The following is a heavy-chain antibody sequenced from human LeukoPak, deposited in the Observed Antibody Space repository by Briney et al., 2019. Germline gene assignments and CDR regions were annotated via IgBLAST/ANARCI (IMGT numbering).Heavy chain of an antibody. Sequence: GGSLRLSCAASGFTFSSYAMNWVRQPPGKGLEWVSGMSGSGGSTYYADSVKGRFTISRDNSKNTLYLQMNSLRAEDTAVYYCANDPYCGGDCYYDCWGQGTVVTVSS. V-gene: IGHV3-23*01. CDR2: MSGSGGST. J-gene: IGHJ4*02. CDR1: GFTFSSYA. CDR3: ANDPYCGGDCYYDC. D-gene: IGHD2-21*02.